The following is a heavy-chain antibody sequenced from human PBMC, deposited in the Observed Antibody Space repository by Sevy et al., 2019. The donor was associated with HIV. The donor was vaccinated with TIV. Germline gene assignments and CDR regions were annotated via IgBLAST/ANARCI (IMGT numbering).Heavy chain of an antibody. Sequence: GGSLRLSCAASGFTFSSYSMNWVRQAPGKGLEWVSSISSSSSYIYYADSVKDRFTISRDKAKNSRYLQMNSLRAEDTAGYYCTRDLEQLVALWGQGTLVTVSS. J-gene: IGHJ4*02. CDR3: TRDLEQLVAL. D-gene: IGHD6-13*01. CDR1: GFTFSSYS. V-gene: IGHV3-21*01. CDR2: ISSSSSYI.